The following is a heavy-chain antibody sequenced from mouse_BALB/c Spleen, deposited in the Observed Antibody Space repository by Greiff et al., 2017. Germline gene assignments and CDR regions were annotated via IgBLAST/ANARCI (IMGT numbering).Heavy chain of an antibody. V-gene: IGHV5-17*02. CDR1: GFTFSSFG. D-gene: IGHD1-1*01. CDR2: ISSGSSTI. Sequence: EVMLVESGGGLVQPGGSRKLSCAASGFTFSSFGMHWVRQAPEKGLEWVAYISSGSSTIYYADTVKGRFTISRDNPKNTLFLQMTSLRSEDTAMYYCARDYYGSSYGVDYWGQGTSVTVSS. J-gene: IGHJ4*01. CDR3: ARDYYGSSYGVDY.